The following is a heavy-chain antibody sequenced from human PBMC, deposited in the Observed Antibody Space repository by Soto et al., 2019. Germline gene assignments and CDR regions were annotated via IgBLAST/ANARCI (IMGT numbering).Heavy chain of an antibody. J-gene: IGHJ4*02. D-gene: IGHD3-10*01. Sequence: VQLVESGGGVVQPGRSLRLSCAASGFTFSSYAMSWVRQAPGKGLEWVSAISGSGGSTYYADSVKGRFTISRDNSKNTLYLQMNSLRAEDTAVYYCAKAGVGYYGSGSYRSLDYWGQGTLVTVSS. CDR2: ISGSGGST. CDR1: GFTFSSYA. V-gene: IGHV3-23*04. CDR3: AKAGVGYYGSGSYRSLDY.